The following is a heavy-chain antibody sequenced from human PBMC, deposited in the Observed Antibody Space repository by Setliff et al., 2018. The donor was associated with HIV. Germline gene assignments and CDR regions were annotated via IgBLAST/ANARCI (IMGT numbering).Heavy chain of an antibody. D-gene: IGHD6-13*01. CDR1: GGSFSGYC. CDR2: IQHSGRI. Sequence: PSETLSLTCAVYGGSFSGYCWSWIRQPPGKGLEWIGEIQHSGRINYNPSLRSRVTTSVDASKNQFSLRLRSVTAADTAVYYCARVSCSSWYSIPRYYYHSMDVWGNGTTVTVSS. J-gene: IGHJ6*03. CDR3: ARVSCSSWYSIPRYYYHSMDV. V-gene: IGHV4-34*01.